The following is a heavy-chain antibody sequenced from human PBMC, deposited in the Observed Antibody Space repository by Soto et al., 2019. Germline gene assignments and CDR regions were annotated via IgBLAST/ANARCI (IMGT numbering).Heavy chain of an antibody. CDR3: ARRPGRSYRHQAGNWFDP. CDR1: GYSFTSYW. CDR2: IYPGDSDT. Sequence: EVQLVQSGAEVKKPGESLKISCKGSGYSFTSYWIGWVRQMPGKGLEWMGIIYPGDSDTRYSPSFQGQVTISADKSISTAYLQWSSLKASDTAMYYCARRPGRSYRHQAGNWFDPWGQGTLVTVSS. D-gene: IGHD3-16*02. V-gene: IGHV5-51*01. J-gene: IGHJ5*02.